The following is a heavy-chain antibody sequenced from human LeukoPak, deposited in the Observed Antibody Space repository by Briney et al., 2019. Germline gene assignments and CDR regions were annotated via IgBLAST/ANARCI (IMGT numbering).Heavy chain of an antibody. Sequence: PSETLSLTCTVSGGSISSGGYYWSWLRQHPGKGLEWIGYIYYSGSTYYNPSLKSRVTISVDTSKNQFSLKLSSVTAADTAVYYCARGYQRTNHDAFDIWGQGTMVTVSS. V-gene: IGHV4-31*03. CDR2: IYYSGST. J-gene: IGHJ3*02. CDR3: ARGYQRTNHDAFDI. CDR1: GGSISSGGYY. D-gene: IGHD2-2*01.